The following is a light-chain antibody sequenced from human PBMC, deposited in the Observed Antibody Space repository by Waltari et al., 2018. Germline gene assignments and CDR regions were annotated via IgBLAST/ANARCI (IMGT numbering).Light chain of an antibody. CDR2: DVS. J-gene: IGLJ7*01. CDR3: TSYTTTSPLGV. CDR1: NTDIGGYNY. V-gene: IGLV2-14*01. Sequence: QSALTQPASVSGSPGQSITISCPGTNTDIGGYNYVSWYQQYPGKVPKLLIYDVSKRPSGVSFRFSGSKSGNTASLTISGLQAEDEADYYCTSYTTTSPLGVFGGGTQLTVL.